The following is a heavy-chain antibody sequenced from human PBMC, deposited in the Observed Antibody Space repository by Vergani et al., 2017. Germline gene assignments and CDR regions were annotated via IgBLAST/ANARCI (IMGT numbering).Heavy chain of an antibody. Sequence: EVPLVVSGGGLVKPGGSLRLSCVASGFTFGSYSMNWVRQAPGKGLEWVSFISSSSSYRYYADSVKGRFTISRDNGEYSLLLQMNSLRPEDTAVYYCASGVPGYQLATQYFQHWGQGTLVTVSS. CDR3: ASGVPGYQLATQYFQH. CDR1: GFTFGSYS. J-gene: IGHJ1*01. D-gene: IGHD2-2*01. V-gene: IGHV3-21*01. CDR2: ISSSSSYR.